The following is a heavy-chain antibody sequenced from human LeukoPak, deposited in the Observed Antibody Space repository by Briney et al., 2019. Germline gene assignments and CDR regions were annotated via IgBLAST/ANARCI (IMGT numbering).Heavy chain of an antibody. CDR1: GFVFEDYT. CDR2: INYDGTST. D-gene: IGHD5-18*01. J-gene: IGHJ4*02. V-gene: IGHV3-43*01. CDR3: AKDIWGYDYGNFDY. Sequence: PGGSLRLSCVASGFVFEDYTMHWVRQVPGKGLEWVSLINYDGTSTYYADSAKGRFTISRDDSKNSLYLQMNSLRTEDTALYYCAKDIWGYDYGNFDYWGQGTLVTVSS.